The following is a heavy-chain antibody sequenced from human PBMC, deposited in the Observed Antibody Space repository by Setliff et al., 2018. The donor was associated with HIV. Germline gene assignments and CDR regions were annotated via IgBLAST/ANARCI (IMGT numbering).Heavy chain of an antibody. V-gene: IGHV4-34*01. CDR2: LNYDGVT. J-gene: IGHJ4*02. CDR3: ATTYCRGADCPQMYDY. D-gene: IGHD2-21*02. Sequence: SETLSLTCAVYGGSFSGSYWGWIRQPPGKGLEWIGELNYDGVTNHNPSLRSRVTISVDTSRKQWSLRLNSVTAAATAVYYCATTYCRGADCPQMYDYWGQGTLVTVSS. CDR1: GGSFSGSY.